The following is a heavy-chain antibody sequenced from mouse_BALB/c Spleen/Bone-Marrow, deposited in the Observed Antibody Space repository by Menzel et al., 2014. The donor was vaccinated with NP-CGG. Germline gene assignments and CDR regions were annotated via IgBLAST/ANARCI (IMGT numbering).Heavy chain of an antibody. V-gene: IGHV2-6-4*01. CDR2: IWGGGST. Sequence: VQGVESGPGLVAPSQSLSITCTVSGFSLSRYSVHWVRQPPGKGLEWLGMIWGGGSTDYNSALKSRLSISKDNSMSQVLLKMNSLQTDDTAMYYCARYDVYAMDYWGQGTSVTVSS. J-gene: IGHJ4*01. CDR3: ARYDVYAMDY. CDR1: GFSLSRYS. D-gene: IGHD2-14*01.